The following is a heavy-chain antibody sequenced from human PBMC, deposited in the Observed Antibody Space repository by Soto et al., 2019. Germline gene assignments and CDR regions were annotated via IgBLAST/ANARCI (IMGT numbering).Heavy chain of an antibody. V-gene: IGHV2-5*02. J-gene: IGHJ4*02. CDR1: GFSLSTSEVG. CDR3: ALLTDLYIMFDF. Sequence: SGPTLVNPTQTLTLTCTFSGFSLSTSEVGVGWIRQPPGKALELLGIIYWDDDKRYSPLLNKRLTITKDTSKNQVVLTMTNMDSVDTGTYYFALLTDLYIMFDFWGQGTQVTVSS. CDR2: IYWDDDK. D-gene: IGHD3-16*01.